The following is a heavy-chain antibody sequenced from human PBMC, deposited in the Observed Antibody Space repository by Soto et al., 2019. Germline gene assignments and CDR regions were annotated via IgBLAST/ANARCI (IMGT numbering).Heavy chain of an antibody. CDR3: ARDMRVFGGIDV. CDR1: GGSVTSYY. D-gene: IGHD3-3*01. CDR2: IYYTGDT. V-gene: IGHV4-4*07. J-gene: IGHJ6*02. Sequence: PSETLSLTCSGSGGSVTSYYWSWIRQPAGKGLEWIGRIYYTGDTKYSPSLRSRVTMSVDTSKNQVSLKLTSVTAADTAVYYCARDMRVFGGIDVWGQGTTVTVSS.